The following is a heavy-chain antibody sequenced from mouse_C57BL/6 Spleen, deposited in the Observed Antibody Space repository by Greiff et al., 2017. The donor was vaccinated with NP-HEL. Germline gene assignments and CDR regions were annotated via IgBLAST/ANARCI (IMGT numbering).Heavy chain of an antibody. CDR2: ISYDGSN. J-gene: IGHJ4*01. CDR3: ARGSAYYSNYDYAMDY. V-gene: IGHV3-6*01. D-gene: IGHD2-5*01. CDR1: GYSITSGYY. Sequence: VQLKESGPGLVKPSQSLSLTCSVTGYSITSGYYWNWLRQFPGNKLEWMGYISYDGSNNYNPSLKNRISITRDTSKNQFFLKLNSVTTEDTATYYCARGSAYYSNYDYAMDYWGQGTSVTVSS.